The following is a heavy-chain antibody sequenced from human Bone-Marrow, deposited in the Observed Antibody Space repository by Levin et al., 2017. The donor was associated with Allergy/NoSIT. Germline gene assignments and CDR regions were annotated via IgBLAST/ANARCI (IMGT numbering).Heavy chain of an antibody. D-gene: IGHD3-10*01. CDR1: GGSISSGDYY. CDR3: ARVSMVRRVSSLFDY. J-gene: IGHJ4*02. CDR2: IYYSGTT. Sequence: SCTVSGGSISSGDYYWSWIRQSPGKGLEWIGYIYYSGTTYYSPSLKSRVTISVDTSKNQFSLRLSSVTAADTAVYYCARVSMVRRVSSLFDYWGQGTLVTVSS. V-gene: IGHV4-30-4*01.